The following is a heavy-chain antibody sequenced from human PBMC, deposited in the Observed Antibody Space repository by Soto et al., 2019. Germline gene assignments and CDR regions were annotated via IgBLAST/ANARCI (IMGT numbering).Heavy chain of an antibody. J-gene: IGHJ6*02. CDR3: ARALYGSGVLDV. V-gene: IGHV4-4*07. CDR1: GGSFSSYY. Sequence: QVQLQESGPGLVKPSETLSLTCTVSGGSFSSYYWSWIRQPAGKGLEWIGRIYTSGSTNYNPSLKSRVSLSVDTSKNQFSLKVGSVTAADTAVYFCARALYGSGVLDVWGQGTTVTVSS. CDR2: IYTSGST. D-gene: IGHD3-10*01.